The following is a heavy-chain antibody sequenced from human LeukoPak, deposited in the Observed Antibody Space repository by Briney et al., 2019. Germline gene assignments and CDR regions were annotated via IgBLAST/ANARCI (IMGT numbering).Heavy chain of an antibody. CDR3: ATGSLFYYDSSGYRDY. V-gene: IGHV1-24*01. D-gene: IGHD3-22*01. J-gene: IGHJ4*02. CDR2: PEDGET. Sequence: PEDGETIYAQKFQGRVTMTEDTSTDTAYMELSSLRSEDTAVYYCATGSLFYYDSSGYRDYWGQGTLVTVSS.